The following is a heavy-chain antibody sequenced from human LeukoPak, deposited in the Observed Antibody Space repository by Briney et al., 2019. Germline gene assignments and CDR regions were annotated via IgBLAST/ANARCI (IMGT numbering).Heavy chain of an antibody. J-gene: IGHJ4*02. CDR2: INPNSGGT. CDR1: GYTFTDYY. V-gene: IGHV1-2*02. CDR3: ARRDPRGSSSVDY. Sequence: ASVKVSCKTSGYTFTDYYMHWVRQAPGQGLEWMGWINPNSGGTNYAQKFQGRVTMTRDTSIGTAYMELSRLRSDDTAVFYCARRDPRGSSSVDYWGQGTLVTVSS. D-gene: IGHD6-13*01.